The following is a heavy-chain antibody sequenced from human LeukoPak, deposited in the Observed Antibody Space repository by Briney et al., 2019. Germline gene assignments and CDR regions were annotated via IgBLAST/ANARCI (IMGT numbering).Heavy chain of an antibody. CDR2: IYYSGST. CDR3: ARYYLYGGWFDP. J-gene: IGHJ5*02. D-gene: IGHD3-10*02. CDR1: GGSISSSSYY. Sequence: SETLSLTCTVSGGSISSSSYYWGWIRQPPGKGLEWIRSIYYSGSTYYNPSLKSRVTISVDTSKNQFSLKLSSVTAGDTAVYYCARYYLYGGWFDPWGQGTLVTVSS. V-gene: IGHV4-39*07.